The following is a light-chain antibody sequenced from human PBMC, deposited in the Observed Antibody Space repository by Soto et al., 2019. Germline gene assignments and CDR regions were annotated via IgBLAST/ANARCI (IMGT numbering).Light chain of an antibody. CDR3: QQRSNGTPIT. CDR2: DAS. Sequence: EIVCKQSPGTLSLSPGERATLSCGASQSVSNNYLAWYQQKPGQAPRLLIYDASNRATGIPARFSGSGSGTDFTLTISSLEPEDFAVYYCQQRSNGTPITFGQGTRLENK. CDR1: QSVSNNY. J-gene: IGKJ5*01. V-gene: IGKV3-11*01.